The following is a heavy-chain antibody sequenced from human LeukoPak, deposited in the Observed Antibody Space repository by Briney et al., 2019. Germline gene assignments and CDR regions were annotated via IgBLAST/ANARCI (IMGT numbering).Heavy chain of an antibody. CDR1: GGSIKNSPYY. CDR2: IYFSGSA. J-gene: IGHJ6*03. Sequence: SETLSLTCTVSGGSIKNSPYYWGWIRQPQGKGLEWIGHIYFSGSASYSPSLKSRVTISVDTSKDQFSLRLGSVTAADTTVYYCTRPSFNYYYMDVWGKGTTVTVSS. V-gene: IGHV4-39*01. CDR3: TRPSFNYYYMDV.